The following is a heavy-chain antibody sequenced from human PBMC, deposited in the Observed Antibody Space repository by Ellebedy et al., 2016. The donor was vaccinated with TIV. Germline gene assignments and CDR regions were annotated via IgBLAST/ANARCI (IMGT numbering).Heavy chain of an antibody. J-gene: IGHJ6*02. D-gene: IGHD6-13*01. CDR3: AIDRDSSSWYFGGYYYYGMDV. CDR2: NITILGIT. V-gene: IGHV1-69*10. Sequence: AASVKVSCKASGGTCSSYAISWVRRAPGQGLEWMGRNITILGITKYAQKFQGRVTITADKSTSTAYMELSSLRSEDTAVYYCAIDRDSSSWYFGGYYYYGMDVWGQGTTVTVSS. CDR1: GGTCSSYA.